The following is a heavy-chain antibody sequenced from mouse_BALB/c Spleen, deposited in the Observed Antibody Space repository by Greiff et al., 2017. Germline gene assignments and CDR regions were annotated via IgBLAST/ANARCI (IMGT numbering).Heavy chain of an antibody. CDR1: GYTFTSYW. Sequence: VQLQQSGAELVKPGASVKLSCKASGYTFTSYWMHWVKQRPGQGLEWIGEINPSNGRTNYNEKFKSKATLTVDKSSSTAYMQLSSLTSEDSAVYYCARGDGNLFAYWGQGTLVTVSA. CDR2: INPSNGRT. CDR3: ARGDGNLFAY. D-gene: IGHD2-1*01. V-gene: IGHV1S81*02. J-gene: IGHJ3*01.